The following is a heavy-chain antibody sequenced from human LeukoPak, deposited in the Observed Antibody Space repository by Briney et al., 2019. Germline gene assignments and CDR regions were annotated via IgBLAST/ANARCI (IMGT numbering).Heavy chain of an antibody. V-gene: IGHV3-23*01. J-gene: IGHJ5*02. D-gene: IGHD3-3*01. CDR2: NSGSDGST. Sequence: GGSLRHSCAASGFTFSNYAMTWVRQAPGKGLECVSANSGSDGSTYYSDSVTGRFTISRDNSKDPLYLQITSLRPHDTAVYYGAKDGYDFWSAYQIDLWGQGTLVTVSS. CDR1: GFTFSNYA. CDR3: AKDGYDFWSAYQIDL.